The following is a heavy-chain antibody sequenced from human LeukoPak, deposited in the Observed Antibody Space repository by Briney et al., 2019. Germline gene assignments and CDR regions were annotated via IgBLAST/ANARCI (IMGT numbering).Heavy chain of an antibody. CDR1: GYSISSGYY. Sequence: SETLSLTCAVSGYSISSGYYWGWIRQPPGNGLEWIGSIYHSGSTYYNPSLKSRVTISVDMPKNQFSLKLSAVTATDTAVYYCAREAYCSSTTCYTYFDYWGQGTLVTVSS. CDR2: IYHSGST. D-gene: IGHD2-2*02. CDR3: AREAYCSSTTCYTYFDY. V-gene: IGHV4-38-2*02. J-gene: IGHJ4*02.